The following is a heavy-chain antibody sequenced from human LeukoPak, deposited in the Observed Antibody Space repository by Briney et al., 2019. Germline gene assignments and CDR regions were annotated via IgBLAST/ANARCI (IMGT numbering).Heavy chain of an antibody. D-gene: IGHD2-15*01. CDR1: GFTFSTYG. V-gene: IGHV3-23*01. CDR3: AKAQHPYCRGGSCYSFDY. Sequence: PGGSLRLSCAASGFTFSTYGMNWVRQAPGKGLEWVSGISGDGGSTYYADSVKGRFIISRDNAKNTLYLQVYSLRAEDTAVYYCAKAQHPYCRGGSCYSFDYWGQGTLVTVSS. CDR2: ISGDGGST. J-gene: IGHJ4*02.